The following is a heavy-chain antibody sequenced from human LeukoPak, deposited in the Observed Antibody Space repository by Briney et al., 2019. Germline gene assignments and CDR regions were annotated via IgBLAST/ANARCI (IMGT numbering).Heavy chain of an antibody. CDR2: ISAYNGNT. CDR1: GYTFTSYG. J-gene: IGHJ4*02. V-gene: IGHV1-18*01. D-gene: IGHD3-10*01. Sequence: GASVKVSCKASGYTFTSYGISWVRQAPGQGLDWMGWISAYNGNTNYAQKLQGRVTMTTDTSTSTAYMELRSLRSDDTAVYYCARSSITMVRGVPTYFDYWGQGTLVTVSS. CDR3: ARSSITMVRGVPTYFDY.